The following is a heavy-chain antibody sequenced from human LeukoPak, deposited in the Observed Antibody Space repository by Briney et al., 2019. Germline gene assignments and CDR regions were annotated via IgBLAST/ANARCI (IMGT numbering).Heavy chain of an antibody. V-gene: IGHV3-30*04. D-gene: IGHD6-6*01. CDR3: ARDMGTSYLSSFDY. J-gene: IGHJ4*02. CDR1: GFTFSSYV. CDR2: ISYDGSNE. Sequence: GGSLRLSCAAPGFTFSSYVMHWVRQAPGKGVEWVAIISYDGSNEYYADSVKGRFTISRDNSKNTLYLQMNSLRAADTAVYYCARDMGTSYLSSFDYWGQGTLVTVSS.